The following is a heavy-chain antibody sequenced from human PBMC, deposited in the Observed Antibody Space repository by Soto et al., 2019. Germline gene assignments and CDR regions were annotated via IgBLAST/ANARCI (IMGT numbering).Heavy chain of an antibody. CDR3: AHTWEYEAFDL. Sequence: QITLKESGPTLVKPTQALTLTCTFSGFSLSTSGVGVGWIRQPPGKALEWLAVFYWDGEKRYSPSLKSRLTITKDFSKNQVVITMTNMDPMDKPTYYGAHTWEYEAFDLWGEGTMVTDSS. CDR2: FYWDGEK. J-gene: IGHJ3*01. CDR1: GFSLSTSGVG. V-gene: IGHV2-5*02. D-gene: IGHD1-26*01.